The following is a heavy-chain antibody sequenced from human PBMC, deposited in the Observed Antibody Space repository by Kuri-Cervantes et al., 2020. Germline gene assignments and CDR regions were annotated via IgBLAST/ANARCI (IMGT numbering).Heavy chain of an antibody. CDR2: ISAYNGNT. CDR3: ARAQGDVVTTFYDY. D-gene: IGHD5-12*01. J-gene: IGHJ4*02. Sequence: ASVKVSCKTSGYTFTNNAIIWVRLAPGQGLQWMGWISAYNGNTNYAQRLQGRVTMTTDTSRNTAYMELRSLRADDTAVYYCARAQGDVVTTFYDYWGQGTLVTVSS. V-gene: IGHV1-18*01. CDR1: GYTFTNNA.